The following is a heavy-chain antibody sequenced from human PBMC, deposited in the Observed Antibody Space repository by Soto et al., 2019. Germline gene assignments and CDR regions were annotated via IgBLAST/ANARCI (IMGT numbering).Heavy chain of an antibody. J-gene: IGHJ5*02. CDR2: INAGNGNT. V-gene: IGHV1-3*01. Sequence: ASVKVSCKASGYTFTSYAMHWVRQAPGQRLEWMGWINAGNGNTKYSQKFQGRVTLTTDSSTSTAYMELRSLRSDDTAVYYCAKDRPRLTQQFNGVSWGQGTLVTVSS. CDR1: GYTFTSYA. D-gene: IGHD2-8*01. CDR3: AKDRPRLTQQFNGVS.